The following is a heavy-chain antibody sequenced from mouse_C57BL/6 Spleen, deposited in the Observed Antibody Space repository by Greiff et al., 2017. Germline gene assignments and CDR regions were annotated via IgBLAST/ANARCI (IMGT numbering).Heavy chain of an antibody. CDR3: ARESTTVVASRYFDY. CDR1: GYSFTGYY. J-gene: IGHJ2*01. CDR2: IYPYNGVS. V-gene: IGHV1-31*01. Sequence: VQLKESGPELVKPGASVKISCKASGYSFTGYYMHWVKQSHGNILDWIGYIYPYNGVSSYNQKFKGKATLTVDKSSSTAYMELRSLTSEDSAVYYCARESTTVVASRYFDYWGQGTTLTVSS. D-gene: IGHD1-1*01.